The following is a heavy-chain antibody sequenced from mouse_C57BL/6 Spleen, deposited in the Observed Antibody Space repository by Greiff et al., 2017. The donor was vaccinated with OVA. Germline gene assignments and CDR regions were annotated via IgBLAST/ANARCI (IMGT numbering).Heavy chain of an antibody. CDR3: ARGYDYDGRVYYFDY. V-gene: IGHV1-47*01. Sequence: VKVVESGAELVKPGASVKMSCKASGYTFTTYPIEWMKQNHGKSLEWIGNFHPYNDDTKYNEKFKGKATLTVEKSSSTVYLELSRLTSDDSAVYYCARGYDYDGRVYYFDYWGQGTTLTVSS. D-gene: IGHD2-4*01. CDR1: GYTFTTYP. J-gene: IGHJ2*01. CDR2: FHPYNDDT.